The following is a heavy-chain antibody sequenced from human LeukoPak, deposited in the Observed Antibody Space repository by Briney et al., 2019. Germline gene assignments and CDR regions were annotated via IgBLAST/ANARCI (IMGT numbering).Heavy chain of an antibody. CDR3: ARDVEDGYKDAFDI. D-gene: IGHD5-24*01. V-gene: IGHV1-69*05. J-gene: IGHJ3*02. CDR1: GGTFSSYA. CDR2: IIPIFGTA. Sequence: SVKVSCKASGGTFSSYAISWVRQAPGQGLEWMGRIIPIFGTANYAQKFQGRVTITTDESTSTAYMELSSLRSEDTAVYYCARDVEDGYKDAFDIWGQRDNGHRLF.